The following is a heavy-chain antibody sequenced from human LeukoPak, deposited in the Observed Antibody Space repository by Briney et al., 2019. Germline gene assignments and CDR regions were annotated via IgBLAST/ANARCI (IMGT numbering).Heavy chain of an antibody. CDR2: ITGSGDGT. J-gene: IGHJ4*02. Sequence: PGGSLRLSCAASGFTFSNYDMMWVRQAPGKRLEWVSSITGSGDGTYYADSVRGRFTISRDNSENTLYLQLNSLRADDTAVYFCVKGFVHPTYYFDYWGQGTLVTVSS. CDR3: VKGFVHPTYYFDY. D-gene: IGHD3-10*01. CDR1: GFTFSNYD. V-gene: IGHV3-23*01.